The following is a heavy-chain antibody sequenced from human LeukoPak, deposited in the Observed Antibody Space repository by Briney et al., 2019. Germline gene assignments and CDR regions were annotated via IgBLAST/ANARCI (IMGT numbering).Heavy chain of an antibody. J-gene: IGHJ5*02. V-gene: IGHV4-34*01. Sequence: SETLSLTCAVYGGSFSGYYWIWLRQPPGKGLEWIGEINHSGSTNYNPSLKSRVTISVDTSKNQFSLKLSSVTAADTAVYYCARGLKLYYYDSSGYWFDPWGQGTLVPVSS. CDR2: INHSGST. D-gene: IGHD3-22*01. CDR1: GGSFSGYY. CDR3: ARGLKLYYYDSSGYWFDP.